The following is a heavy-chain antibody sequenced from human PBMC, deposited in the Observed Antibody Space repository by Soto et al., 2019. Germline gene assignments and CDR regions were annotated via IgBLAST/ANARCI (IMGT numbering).Heavy chain of an antibody. CDR3: AKESSSWYAGFFDL. CDR1: GFSFSSHA. V-gene: IGHV3-23*01. J-gene: IGHJ4*02. CDR2: LSDSGDSI. D-gene: IGHD6-13*01. Sequence: EVQLLESGGGLVQPGRSLRLSCTASGFSFSSHAMTWVRQAPGKGLEWVSGLSDSGDSIYYADSVKGRFTIYRDNSMNTPYLQMNTLRVEDTAVYYCAKESSSWYAGFFDLWGQGTLVTVSS.